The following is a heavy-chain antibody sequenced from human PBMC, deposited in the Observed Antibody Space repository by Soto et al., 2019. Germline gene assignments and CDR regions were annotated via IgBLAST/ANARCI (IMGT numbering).Heavy chain of an antibody. CDR1: GYTFTSYA. J-gene: IGHJ4*02. D-gene: IGHD2-21*02. CDR2: INAGNGNT. CDR3: ARSIVVVTALDY. V-gene: IGHV1-3*05. Sequence: QVQLVQSGAEEKKPGASVKVSCKASGYTFTSYAMHWVRQAPRQRLEWMGWINAGNGNTKYSQKCQGRVTITTDTSASTAYMELSSLRSEDTAVYYCARSIVVVTALDYWGQGTLVTVSS.